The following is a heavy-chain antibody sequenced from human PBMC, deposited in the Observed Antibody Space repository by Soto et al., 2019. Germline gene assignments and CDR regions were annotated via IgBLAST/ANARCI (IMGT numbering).Heavy chain of an antibody. J-gene: IGHJ4*02. Sequence: ASVKVSCKASGGTFSSYAISWVRQAPGQGLEWMGGIIPIFGTANYAQKFQGRVTITADESTSTAYMELSSLRSEDTAVYYCAASTFYGDYDDQIVDSPVYYFDYWGQGTLVTVSS. CDR2: IIPIFGTA. CDR1: GGTFSSYA. D-gene: IGHD4-17*01. CDR3: AASTFYGDYDDQIVDSPVYYFDY. V-gene: IGHV1-69*13.